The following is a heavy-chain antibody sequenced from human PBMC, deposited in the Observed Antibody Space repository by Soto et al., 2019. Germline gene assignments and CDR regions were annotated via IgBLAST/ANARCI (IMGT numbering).Heavy chain of an antibody. V-gene: IGHV4-61*01. J-gene: IGHJ4*02. CDR3: ARRWELPYFDY. CDR2: IYYSGST. Sequence: QVQLQESGPGLVKPSETLSLTCTVSGGSVSSGSYYWSWIRQPPGKGLEWIGYIYYSGSTNYNPSLKSRFTISVDTSKNQFSLKLSSVTAADTAVYYCARRWELPYFDYWGQGTLVTVSS. CDR1: GGSVSSGSYY. D-gene: IGHD1-26*01.